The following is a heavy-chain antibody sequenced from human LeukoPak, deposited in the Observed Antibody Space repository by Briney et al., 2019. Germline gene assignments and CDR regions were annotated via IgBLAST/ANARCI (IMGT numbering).Heavy chain of an antibody. J-gene: IGHJ4*02. CDR2: INHSGST. V-gene: IGHV4-34*01. D-gene: IGHD1-14*01. CDR1: GGSFSGYY. Sequence: PSETLSLTCAVHGGSFSGYYWSWIRQPPGKGLEWIGEINHSGSTNYNPSLKSRVTISVDTSKNQFSLKLSSVTAADTAVYYCARVVYAGGVGYWGQGTLSPSPQ. CDR3: ARVVYAGGVGY.